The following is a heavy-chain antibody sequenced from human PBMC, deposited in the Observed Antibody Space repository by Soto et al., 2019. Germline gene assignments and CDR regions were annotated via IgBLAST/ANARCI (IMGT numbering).Heavy chain of an antibody. CDR3: AKGYEISPPIASGWYPNYYYGMDV. Sequence: QVQLVESGGGVVQPGRSLRLSCAASDFAFNKYDVHWVRQAPGEGLEWVSLISFDGSDEWYADSVKGRFTISRDNSKNTLYLQMNSLRPEDTAVYYCAKGYEISPPIASGWYPNYYYGMDVWGQGTTVTVSS. CDR2: ISFDGSDE. CDR1: DFAFNKYD. V-gene: IGHV3-30*18. D-gene: IGHD6-19*01. J-gene: IGHJ6*02.